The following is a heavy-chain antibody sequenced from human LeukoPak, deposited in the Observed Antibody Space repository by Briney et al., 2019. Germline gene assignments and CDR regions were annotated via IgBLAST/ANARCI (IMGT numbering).Heavy chain of an antibody. CDR1: GYTFTGYY. V-gene: IGHV1-46*01. D-gene: IGHD6-25*01. CDR3: ARVGISAATADY. J-gene: IGHJ4*02. Sequence: ASVKVSCKAFGYTFTGYYMHWVRQAPGQGPEWMGIINPRGGSTDYAQKFQGRVTMTSDTSTSTVYMELNSLTSDDTAVYFCARVGISAATADYWGQGTLVTVSS. CDR2: INPRGGST.